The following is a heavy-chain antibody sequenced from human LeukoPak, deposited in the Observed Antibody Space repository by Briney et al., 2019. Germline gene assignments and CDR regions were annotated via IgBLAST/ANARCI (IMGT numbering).Heavy chain of an antibody. CDR3: AREAWGTVTDY. D-gene: IGHD4-17*01. CDR1: GFAFSAYA. Sequence: GGSLRLSCSASGFAFSAYAMHWIRQAPGKGLEWVSYISSSSSYTNYADSVKGRFTISRDNAKNSLYLQMNSLRAEDTAVYYCAREAWGTVTDYWGLGTLVTVSS. J-gene: IGHJ4*02. CDR2: ISSSSSYT. V-gene: IGHV3-11*06.